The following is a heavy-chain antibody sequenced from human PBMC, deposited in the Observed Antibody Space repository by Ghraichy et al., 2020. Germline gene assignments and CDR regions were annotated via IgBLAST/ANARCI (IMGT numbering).Heavy chain of an antibody. D-gene: IGHD3-22*01. J-gene: IGHJ4*02. CDR1: GYTLTELS. CDR3: ATVQLYYYDSSGYQAVYFDY. CDR2: FDPEDGET. V-gene: IGHV1-24*01. Sequence: ASVKVSCKVSGYTLTELSMHWVRQAPGKGLEWMGGFDPEDGETIYAQKFQGRVTMTEDTSTDTAYMELSSLRSEDTAVYYCATVQLYYYDSSGYQAVYFDYWGQGTLVTVSS.